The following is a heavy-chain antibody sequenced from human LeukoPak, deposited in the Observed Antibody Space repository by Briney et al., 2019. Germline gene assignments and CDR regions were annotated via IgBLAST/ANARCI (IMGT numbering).Heavy chain of an antibody. CDR1: GFTFKNYA. CDR2: IIESGEST. CDR3: ARVVAYRAFDY. D-gene: IGHD2-21*01. Sequence: GGSLRLSCAASGFTFKNYAMYWVRQAPGKGLEWVSAIIESGESTYYTDSVKGRFTISRDNSKNTLYLQMNSLRAEDTGVFYCARVVAYRAFDYGGQGTLVTVSS. V-gene: IGHV3-23*01. J-gene: IGHJ4*02.